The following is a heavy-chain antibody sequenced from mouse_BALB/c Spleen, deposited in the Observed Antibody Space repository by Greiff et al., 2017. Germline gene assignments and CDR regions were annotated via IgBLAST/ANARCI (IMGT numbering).Heavy chain of an antibody. CDR3: ARHLYYGNSYYYAMDY. D-gene: IGHD2-1*01. CDR1: GYTFTEYI. Sequence: QVHVKQSGAELVKPGASVKLSCKASGYTFTEYIIHWVKQRSGQGLEWIGWFYPGSGSIKYNEKFKDKATLTADKSSSTVYMELSRLTSEDSAVYVCARHLYYGNSYYYAMDYWGQGTSVTVSS. V-gene: IGHV1-62-2*01. CDR2: FYPGSGSI. J-gene: IGHJ4*01.